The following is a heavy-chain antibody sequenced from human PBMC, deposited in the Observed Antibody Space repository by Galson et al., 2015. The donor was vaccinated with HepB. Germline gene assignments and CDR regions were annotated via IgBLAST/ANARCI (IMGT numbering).Heavy chain of an antibody. V-gene: IGHV1-24*01. CDR1: GYSLTELS. J-gene: IGHJ4*02. CDR3: ATDLGWEQRF. CDR2: FDPEAGET. D-gene: IGHD1/OR15-1a*01. Sequence: SVKVSCKVAGYSLTELSMHWVRQAPGKGLEWMGGFDPEAGETIYAQKLQGRITLTEDTSTDTAYMELSSLRSEDTAVYYCATDLGWEQRFWGQGTLVTVSS.